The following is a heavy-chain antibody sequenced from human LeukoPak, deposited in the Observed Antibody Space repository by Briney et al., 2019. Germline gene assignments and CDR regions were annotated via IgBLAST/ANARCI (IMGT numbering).Heavy chain of an antibody. Sequence: PGGSLRLSCAASGFTFDDYAMHWVRQAPGKGLEWVSGISWNSGSIGYADSVKGRFTISRDNAKNSLYLQMNSLRAEDTALYYCAKGSGEMATSDLDYWGQGTLVTVSS. CDR2: ISWNSGSI. CDR3: AKGSGEMATSDLDY. CDR1: GFTFDDYA. J-gene: IGHJ4*02. V-gene: IGHV3-9*01. D-gene: IGHD5-24*01.